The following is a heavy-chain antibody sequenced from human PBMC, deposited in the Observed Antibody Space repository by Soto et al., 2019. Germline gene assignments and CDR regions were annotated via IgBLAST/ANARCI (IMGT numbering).Heavy chain of an antibody. D-gene: IGHD6-13*01. V-gene: IGHV3-21*06. J-gene: IGHJ4*02. CDR3: ARARVYATGPLDF. Sequence: VGSLRLSCAASGFTFTSYTMNWVRQAPGKGLEWVSSISSSSDYIYYADSMKGRVTISRDNAKNSLFLDMNSLTGEDTAVYYCARARVYATGPLDFWGQGTLVTVSS. CDR2: ISSSSDYI. CDR1: GFTFTSYT.